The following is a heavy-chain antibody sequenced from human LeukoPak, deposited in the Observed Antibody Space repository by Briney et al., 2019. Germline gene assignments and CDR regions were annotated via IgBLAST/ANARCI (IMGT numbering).Heavy chain of an antibody. V-gene: IGHV1-2*02. CDR1: GYTFTGYY. D-gene: IGHD3-10*01. Sequence: ASVKVSCKASGYTFTGYYMHWVRQAPGQGHEWMGWINPNSGGTNYAQKFQGRVTITRDTSISTAYMELSRLRSDDTAVYYCARDLRITMVRGVRIDWFDPWGQGTLVTVSS. J-gene: IGHJ5*02. CDR3: ARDLRITMVRGVRIDWFDP. CDR2: INPNSGGT.